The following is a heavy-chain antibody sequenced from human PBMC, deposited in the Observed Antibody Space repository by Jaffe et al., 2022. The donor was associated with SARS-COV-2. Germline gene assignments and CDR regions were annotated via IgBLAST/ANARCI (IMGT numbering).Heavy chain of an antibody. CDR2: ISRDGGTK. D-gene: IGHD6-13*01. CDR3: ARAHSTAFFDH. J-gene: IGHJ4*02. CDR1: GFIFSSYD. V-gene: IGHV3-30*03. Sequence: QVQLVESGGGVVQPGRSLRLSCAVSGFIFSSYDMHWVRQAPGRGLEWVAFISRDGGTKYYADSVKGRFTISRDSSTNNLYFQMNSLRPEDTALYYCARAHSTAFFDHWGQGTLVTVSS.